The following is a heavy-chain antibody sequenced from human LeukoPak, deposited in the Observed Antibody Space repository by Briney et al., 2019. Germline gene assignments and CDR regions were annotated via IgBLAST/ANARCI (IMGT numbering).Heavy chain of an antibody. V-gene: IGHV3-30*18. J-gene: IGHJ6*03. CDR1: GFTFSSYG. CDR2: ISYDGSNK. Sequence: PGGSLRLSCAASGFTFSSYGMHWVRQAPGKGLEWVAVISYDGSNKYYADSVKGRFTISRDNSKNTLYLQMNSLRAEDTAVYYCAKDRGSLVATPTMPYYYMDVWGKGTTVTVSS. CDR3: AKDRGSLVATPTMPYYYMDV. D-gene: IGHD5-12*01.